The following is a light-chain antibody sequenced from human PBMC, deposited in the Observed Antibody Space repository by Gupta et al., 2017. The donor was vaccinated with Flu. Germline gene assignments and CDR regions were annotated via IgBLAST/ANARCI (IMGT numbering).Light chain of an antibody. Sequence: QSALTQPGAVSGPPGQSVTISCTAGSSGVGGYNYVYCYQQTPGKTPNLMIYEVTKQHSGVPDRFSGAKSGKTASLTITGLQADDEADYYCASYAGSNNLWVFGGGTKLTVL. V-gene: IGLV2-11*01. CDR2: EVT. J-gene: IGLJ3*02. CDR3: ASYAGSNNLWV. CDR1: SSGVGGYNY.